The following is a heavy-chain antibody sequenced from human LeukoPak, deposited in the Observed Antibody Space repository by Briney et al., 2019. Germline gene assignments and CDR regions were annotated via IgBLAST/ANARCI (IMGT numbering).Heavy chain of an antibody. CDR2: VYYSGST. CDR1: SVSISSYY. Sequence: SETLSLTCTVSSVSISSYYWTWIRQPPGKGLEWIGYVYYSGSTNYNPSLKSRVSISVDTSKNQFSLNLSSVTATDTAVYYCAREDGYNFRVIDYWGQGTLVTVSS. D-gene: IGHD5-24*01. V-gene: IGHV4-59*01. J-gene: IGHJ4*02. CDR3: AREDGYNFRVIDY.